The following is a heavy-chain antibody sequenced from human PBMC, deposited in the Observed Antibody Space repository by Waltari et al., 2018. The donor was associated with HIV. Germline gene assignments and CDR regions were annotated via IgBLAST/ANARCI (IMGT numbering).Heavy chain of an antibody. J-gene: IGHJ4*01. V-gene: IGHV3-11*01. D-gene: IGHD2-15*01. CDR1: GFTLSDHY. Sequence: QVQRVDAGGNLINPGVSLRRSCAVSGFTLSDHYLFWIRQAPGKGLEWISDMRTTGSARYYADSVKGRFTISRDNSKNSLYLQRNNLRAEDTAVYFCASRGVWCSAISCYGLWGHGTLVTVSS. CDR3: ASRGVWCSAISCYGL. CDR2: MRTTGSAR.